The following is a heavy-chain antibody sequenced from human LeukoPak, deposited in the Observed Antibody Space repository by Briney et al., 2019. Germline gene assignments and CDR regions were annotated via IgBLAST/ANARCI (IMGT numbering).Heavy chain of an antibody. J-gene: IGHJ4*02. Sequence: GGSLRLSCAASGCTFSSYAMSWVRQAPGKGLEWVSAISGSGGSTYYADSVKGRFTISRDNSKNTLYLQMNSLRAEDTAVYYCAKDPDFWSGPFDYWGQGTLVTVSS. CDR2: ISGSGGST. D-gene: IGHD3-3*01. CDR1: GCTFSSYA. CDR3: AKDPDFWSGPFDY. V-gene: IGHV3-23*01.